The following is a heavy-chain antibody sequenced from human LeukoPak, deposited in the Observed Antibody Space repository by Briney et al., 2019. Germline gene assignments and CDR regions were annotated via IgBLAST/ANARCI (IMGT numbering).Heavy chain of an antibody. D-gene: IGHD6-6*01. Sequence: GGSLRLSCAASGFTFSSYSMNWVRQAPGKGLEWVSSISSSSSYIYYADSVKGRFTISRDNAKNSLYLQMNSLRAKDTAVYYCARFSAPMGFDYWGQGTLVTVSS. CDR1: GFTFSSYS. V-gene: IGHV3-21*01. CDR2: ISSSSSYI. CDR3: ARFSAPMGFDY. J-gene: IGHJ4*02.